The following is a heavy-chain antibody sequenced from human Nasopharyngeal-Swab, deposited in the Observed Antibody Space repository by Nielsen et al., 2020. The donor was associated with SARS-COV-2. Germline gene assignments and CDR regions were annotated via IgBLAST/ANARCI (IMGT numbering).Heavy chain of an antibody. CDR1: GFTFSSYS. D-gene: IGHD3-10*01. CDR2: ISSSSSYI. V-gene: IGHV3-21*01. CDR3: AATLWFGELPDY. Sequence: GGSLRFSCAASGFTFSSYSMNWVRQAPGKGLEWVSSISSSSSYIYYADSVKGRFTISRDNAKNSLYLQMNSLRAEDTAVYYCAATLWFGELPDYWGQGTLVTVSS. J-gene: IGHJ4*02.